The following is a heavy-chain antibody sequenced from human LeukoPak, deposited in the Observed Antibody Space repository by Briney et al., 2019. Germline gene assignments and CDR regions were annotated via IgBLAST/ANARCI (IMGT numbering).Heavy chain of an antibody. V-gene: IGHV3-30*03. D-gene: IGHD3-3*01. CDR2: ISYDGSNK. CDR1: GFTFSSYG. J-gene: IGHJ4*02. CDR3: ARDKDFWSGYLGY. Sequence: GRSLRLSCAASGFTFSSYGMHWVRQAPGKGLEWVAVISYDGSNKYYADSVKGRFTISRDNSKNTLFLQMNSLRAEDTAVYYCARDKDFWSGYLGYWGQGTLVTVSS.